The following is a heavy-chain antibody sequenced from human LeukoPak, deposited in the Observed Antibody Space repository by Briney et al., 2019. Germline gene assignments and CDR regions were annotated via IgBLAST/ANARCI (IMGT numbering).Heavy chain of an antibody. Sequence: GRSLRLSCTASGFTFGDYAMSWVRQAPGKGLEWVGFIRSKAYGGTTEYAASVKGRFTISRDDSKSIAYLQMNSLKTEDTAVYYCTRDSLDRIAVAGTLDCWGQGTLVTVSS. V-gene: IGHV3-49*04. CDR3: TRDSLDRIAVAGTLDC. CDR1: GFTFGDYA. CDR2: IRSKAYGGTT. J-gene: IGHJ4*02. D-gene: IGHD6-19*01.